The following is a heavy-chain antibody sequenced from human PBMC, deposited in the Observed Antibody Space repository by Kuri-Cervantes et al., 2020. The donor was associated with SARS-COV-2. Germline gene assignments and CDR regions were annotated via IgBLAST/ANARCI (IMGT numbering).Heavy chain of an antibody. CDR3: ATATTQHGY. Sequence: GGSLRLSCVTSGFTFNNAWMSWFRQAPGKGLEWVGRIKSEDDGGAIDYAAPVRGRFTISRDDSKRTLYLQMNSLKTEDTAVYYCATATTQHGYWGQGTLVTVSS. J-gene: IGHJ4*02. V-gene: IGHV3-15*01. D-gene: IGHD1-14*01. CDR1: GFTFNNAW. CDR2: IKSEDDGGAI.